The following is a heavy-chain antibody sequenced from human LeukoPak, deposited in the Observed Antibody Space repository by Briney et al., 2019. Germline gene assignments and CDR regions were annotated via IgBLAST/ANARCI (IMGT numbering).Heavy chain of an antibody. J-gene: IGHJ4*01. D-gene: IGHD3-10*01. V-gene: IGHV3-74*01. CDR1: GFTFSSYW. CDR3: ARAVYYSNYLGY. CDR2: INSDGSST. Sequence: PGGSLRHSCAASGFTFSSYWMHWVRQAPGKGLVWVSRINSDGSSTNYGDSVKGRFTISRDNAKNTLYLQMNSLRAEDTAMYYCARAVYYSNYLGYWGQGTLVTVSS.